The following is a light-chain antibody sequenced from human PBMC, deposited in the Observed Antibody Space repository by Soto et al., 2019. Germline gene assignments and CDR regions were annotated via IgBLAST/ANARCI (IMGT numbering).Light chain of an antibody. CDR3: MQALQTRT. Sequence: DIVMTQSPLSLPVTLGEPASISCRSSQSLLHSNGYKYLDWYLQKPGQAPQVLIYLGSNRASGVPDRFSGSGSGTDFTLKISRVEAEDVGVYYCMQALQTRTFGQGTKGDIK. CDR2: LGS. CDR1: QSLLHSNGYKY. J-gene: IGKJ1*01. V-gene: IGKV2-28*01.